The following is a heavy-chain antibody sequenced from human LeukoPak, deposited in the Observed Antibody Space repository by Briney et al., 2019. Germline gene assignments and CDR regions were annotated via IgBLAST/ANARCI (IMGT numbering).Heavy chain of an antibody. Sequence: SCKASGGTFSSYAMHWVRQAPGKGLEWVAVISYDGSNKYYADSVKGRFTISRDNSKNTLYLQMNSLRAEDTAVYYCARESYDSSGYFYYFDYWGQGTLVTVSS. D-gene: IGHD3-22*01. J-gene: IGHJ4*02. V-gene: IGHV3-30-3*01. CDR1: GGTFSSYA. CDR3: ARESYDSSGYFYYFDY. CDR2: ISYDGSNK.